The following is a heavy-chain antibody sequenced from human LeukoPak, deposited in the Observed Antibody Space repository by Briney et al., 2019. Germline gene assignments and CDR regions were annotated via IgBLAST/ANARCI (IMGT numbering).Heavy chain of an antibody. CDR2: IKEDGSEA. Sequence: GGSLRLSCAASGFIFKKYWMNWVRQVPGKGLECLANIKEDGSEAYYADSVKGRFTISRDNPKNLLFLQINSLRVEDTAVYYCARETPRRGETRDGYRWGQGTVVTVSS. D-gene: IGHD5-24*01. CDR1: GFIFKKYW. CDR3: ARETPRRGETRDGYR. J-gene: IGHJ4*02. V-gene: IGHV3-7*01.